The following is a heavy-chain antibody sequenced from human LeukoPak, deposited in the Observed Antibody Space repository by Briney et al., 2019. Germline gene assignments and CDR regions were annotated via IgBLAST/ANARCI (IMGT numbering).Heavy chain of an antibody. V-gene: IGHV3-21*01. CDR3: ARSQFTYDYGDWINFDY. CDR2: ISSSSSYI. J-gene: IGHJ4*02. D-gene: IGHD4-17*01. CDR1: GFTFSSYS. Sequence: GGSLRLSCAASGFTFSSYSMNWVRQAPGKGLEWVSSISSSSSYIYYADSLKGRFTISRDNAKNSLYLQMNSPRAEDTAVYYCARSQFTYDYGDWINFDYWGQGTLVTVSS.